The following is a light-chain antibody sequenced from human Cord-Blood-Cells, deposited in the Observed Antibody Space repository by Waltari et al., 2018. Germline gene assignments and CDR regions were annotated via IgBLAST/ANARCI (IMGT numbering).Light chain of an antibody. Sequence: DIQMTQSPSSLSAFVGDRVTITCRARQCISSYLDWYEQKPGKAPKLLIYAASSLQSGVPSRFSGSGSGTEFTLTISSRQPEDFASYYCQQRYSTPDTFGQGTKLEIK. CDR2: AAS. CDR1: QCISSY. CDR3: QQRYSTPDT. V-gene: IGKV1-39*01. J-gene: IGKJ2*01.